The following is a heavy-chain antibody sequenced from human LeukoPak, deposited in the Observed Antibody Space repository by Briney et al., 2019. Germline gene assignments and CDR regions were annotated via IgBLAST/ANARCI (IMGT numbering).Heavy chain of an antibody. CDR2: IKSKTDGGTT. CDR3: TSQYFDY. J-gene: IGHJ4*02. V-gene: IGHV3-15*01. Sequence: GGSLRLSCAASEFTFSNAWMNWVRQGPGKGLEWVGRIKSKTDGGTTDYAAPVEGRFTISRDDSKNTVYPQMNSLKTDDTAVYYCTSQYFDYWGQGTLVAVSS. CDR1: EFTFSNAW.